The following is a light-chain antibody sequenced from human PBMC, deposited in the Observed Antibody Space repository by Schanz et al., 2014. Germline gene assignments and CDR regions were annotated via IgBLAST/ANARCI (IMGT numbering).Light chain of an antibody. CDR1: SSDVGGYDY. V-gene: IGLV2-11*01. Sequence: QSALTQPRSVSGSPGQSVTISCTGTSSDVGGYDYVSWYQQHPGKAPKFMIYDVSKRPSGVPDRFSGSKSGNTASLTISGLQAEDEADYYCCSYARNYGLLFGGGTKLTVL. J-gene: IGLJ2*01. CDR3: CSYARNYGLL. CDR2: DVS.